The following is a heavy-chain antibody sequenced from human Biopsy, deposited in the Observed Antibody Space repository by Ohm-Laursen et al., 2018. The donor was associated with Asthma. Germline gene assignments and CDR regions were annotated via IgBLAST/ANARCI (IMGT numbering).Heavy chain of an antibody. D-gene: IGHD7-27*01. CDR1: GGSMSSSSYS. CDR2: ISYTGNT. Sequence: SETLSLTCTVSGGSMSSSSYSWGWIRQPPGKGLEWIGSISYTGNTDIPSLRSRVTLSVDTSKNNFSLKLTSVTAADTAVFYCARHWNWGSFFDYWGQGMLATVSS. J-gene: IGHJ4*02. CDR3: ARHWNWGSFFDY. V-gene: IGHV4-39*01.